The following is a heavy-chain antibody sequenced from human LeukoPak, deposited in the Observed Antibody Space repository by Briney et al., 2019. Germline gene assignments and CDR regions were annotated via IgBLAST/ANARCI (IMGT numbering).Heavy chain of an antibody. Sequence: PGGSLRLSCAASGFTFSSYWMHWVRQAPGKGLVWVSRINSDGSSTSYADSVKGRFAISRDNAKNTLYLQMNSLRAEDTAVYYCARDHSRYYYDSSGYGYWGQGTLVTVSS. D-gene: IGHD3-22*01. CDR2: INSDGSST. J-gene: IGHJ4*02. CDR1: GFTFSSYW. CDR3: ARDHSRYYYDSSGYGY. V-gene: IGHV3-74*01.